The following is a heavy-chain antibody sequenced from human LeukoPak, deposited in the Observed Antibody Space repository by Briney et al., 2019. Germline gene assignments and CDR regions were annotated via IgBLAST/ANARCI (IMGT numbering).Heavy chain of an antibody. CDR2: IYYSGST. CDR3: ASLGYSYGSVNFDY. V-gene: IGHV4-39*01. Sequence: SQTLSLTCTVSGGSISSSSYYWGWIRQPPGKGLEWIGSIYYSGSTYYNPSLKSRVTISVDTSKNQFSLKLSSVTAADTAVYYCASLGYSYGSVNFDYWGQGTLVTVSS. J-gene: IGHJ4*02. D-gene: IGHD5-18*01. CDR1: GGSISSSSYY.